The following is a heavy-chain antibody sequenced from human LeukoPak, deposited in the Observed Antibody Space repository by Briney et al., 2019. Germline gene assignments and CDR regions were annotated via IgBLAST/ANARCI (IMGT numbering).Heavy chain of an antibody. CDR1: GYTFTSYD. J-gene: IGHJ4*02. CDR3: ATEPYYYDSSGPSVDY. CDR2: MNPNSGNT. D-gene: IGHD3-22*01. V-gene: IGHV1-8*03. Sequence: ASVKVSCKASGYTFTSYDINWVRQATGQGLEWMGWMNPNSGNTGYAQKFQGRVTITRNTSISTAYMELSSLRSEDTAVYYCATEPYYYDSSGPSVDYWGQGTLVTVSS.